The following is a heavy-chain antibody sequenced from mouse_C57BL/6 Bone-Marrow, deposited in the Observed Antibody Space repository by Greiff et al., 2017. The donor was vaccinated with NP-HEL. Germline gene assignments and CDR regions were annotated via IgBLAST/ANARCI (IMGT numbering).Heavy chain of an antibody. Sequence: QVQLQQPGAELVKPGASVKVSCKASGYTFTSYWMHWVKQRPGQGLEWIGRIHPSDSDTNYNQKFKGKATLTVDKSSSTADMQLSSLTSEDSAVYYCAISGGNLLWSPYYSMDYWGQGTSVTVSS. CDR1: GYTFTSYW. J-gene: IGHJ4*01. D-gene: IGHD2-1*01. V-gene: IGHV1-74*01. CDR3: AISGGNLLWSPYYSMDY. CDR2: IHPSDSDT.